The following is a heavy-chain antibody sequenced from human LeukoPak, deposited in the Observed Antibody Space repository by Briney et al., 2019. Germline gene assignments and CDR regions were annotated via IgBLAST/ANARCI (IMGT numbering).Heavy chain of an antibody. CDR2: ISGSGGST. J-gene: IGHJ5*02. V-gene: IGHV3-23*01. CDR1: GFTFSSYA. D-gene: IGHD3-10*01. CDR3: AKGSPPGRGAYNWFDP. Sequence: GGSLRLSCAASGFTFSSYAISWVRQAPGKGLEWVSAISGSGGSTYYADSVKGRFTISRDNSKNTLYLQMNSLRAEDTAVYYCAKGSPPGRGAYNWFDPWGQGTLVTVSS.